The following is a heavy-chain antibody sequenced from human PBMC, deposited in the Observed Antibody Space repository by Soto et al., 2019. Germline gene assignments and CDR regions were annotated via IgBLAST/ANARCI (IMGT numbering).Heavy chain of an antibody. V-gene: IGHV1-46*01. Sequence: QVQLVQSGTEVKKPGASVKISCKASGYTFTGYYIYWVRQAPGQGLEFMGAINSGGGNTDYAQKFQGRVTVTRDTSTSTVYMELTSLRFDDTAVYYCAGGNCAGDCYFDYWGQGTLATVSS. CDR1: GYTFTGYY. J-gene: IGHJ4*02. CDR2: INSGGGNT. CDR3: AGGNCAGDCYFDY. D-gene: IGHD2-21*02.